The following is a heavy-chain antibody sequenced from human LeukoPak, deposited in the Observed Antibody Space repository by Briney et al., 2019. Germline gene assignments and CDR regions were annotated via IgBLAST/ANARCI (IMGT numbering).Heavy chain of an antibody. Sequence: GGSLRLSCAASGFTFSSYSMNWVRQAPGKGLEWVSSISSSSSYIYYADSVKGRFTISRDNAKNSLYLQRNSLRAEDTAVYYCARSPLLYFDYWGQGTLVTVSS. J-gene: IGHJ4*02. CDR2: ISSSSSYI. V-gene: IGHV3-21*01. CDR1: GFTFSSYS. CDR3: ARSPLLYFDY. D-gene: IGHD1-26*01.